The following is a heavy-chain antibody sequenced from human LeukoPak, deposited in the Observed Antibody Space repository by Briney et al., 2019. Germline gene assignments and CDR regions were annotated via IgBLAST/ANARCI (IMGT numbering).Heavy chain of an antibody. J-gene: IGHJ4*02. D-gene: IGHD5-18*01. CDR2: ISSGSHNI. Sequence: GGSLRLSCAASGFTFSSYGMHWVRQAPGKGLEWVSSISSGSHNIYYADSMKGRFTISRDNAKNSLYLQINSLRAEDTAVYYCARDDPSSYGLDYWGQGTLVIVSS. V-gene: IGHV3-21*01. CDR1: GFTFSSYG. CDR3: ARDDPSSYGLDY.